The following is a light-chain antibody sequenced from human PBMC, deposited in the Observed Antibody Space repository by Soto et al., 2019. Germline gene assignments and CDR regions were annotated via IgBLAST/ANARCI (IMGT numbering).Light chain of an antibody. J-gene: IGKJ5*01. V-gene: IGKV3-15*01. CDR1: QSFIIL. CDR3: QQYGSSPVT. Sequence: EIGMTQSAASLSVSPGERGTLXCSASQSFIILFVWCQQKPGQAPRPLMHGATTMAQGSPARFSCSGSGTEFTLTISSLQSEDFAVYYCQQYGSSPVTFGQGTRLEIK. CDR2: GAT.